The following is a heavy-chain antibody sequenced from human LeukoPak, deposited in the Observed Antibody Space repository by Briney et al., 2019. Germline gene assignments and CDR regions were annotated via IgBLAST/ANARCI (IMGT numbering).Heavy chain of an antibody. CDR2: MNPNSGNT. CDR3: ARAREPRNPHIFGVVTETDFDY. D-gene: IGHD3-3*01. Sequence: ASVKVSCKASGYTFTSYDINWVRQATGQGLEWMGWMNPNSGNTGYAQKFQGRVTMTRNTSISTAYMELSSLRSEDTAVYYCARAREPRNPHIFGVVTETDFDYWGQGTLVTVSS. CDR1: GYTFTSYD. J-gene: IGHJ4*02. V-gene: IGHV1-8*01.